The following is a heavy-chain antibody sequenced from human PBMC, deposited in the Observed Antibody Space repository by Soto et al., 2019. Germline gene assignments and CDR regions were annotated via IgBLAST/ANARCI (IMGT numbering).Heavy chain of an antibody. CDR3: ARERTYQLSGDDTLDI. Sequence: SETLSLTCTVSGGFLINYNWNWVRQSAGKGLEWIGRIYSNGKAYYNPSLKSRVTMSLDTLNNQVSLRLTSVTAADTAKYYCARERTYQLSGDDTLDIWGLGTMVTVSS. J-gene: IGHJ3*02. CDR1: GGFLINYN. V-gene: IGHV4-4*07. CDR2: IYSNGKA. D-gene: IGHD2-2*01.